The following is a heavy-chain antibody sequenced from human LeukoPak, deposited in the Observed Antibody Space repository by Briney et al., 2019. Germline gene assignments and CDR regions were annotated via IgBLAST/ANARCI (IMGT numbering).Heavy chain of an antibody. J-gene: IGHJ4*02. CDR2: IWLDGSNE. Sequence: PGGSLRLSCAASGFLFTCCGMHWVRQAPGKGLEWVSFIWLDGSNEHYADSVKGRFTISKDDSKSTVYLHMNSLRPEDTAVYYCAKGNGYSYGRYYFDYWGQGTLVTVSS. V-gene: IGHV3-30*02. D-gene: IGHD5-18*01. CDR1: GFLFTCCG. CDR3: AKGNGYSYGRYYFDY.